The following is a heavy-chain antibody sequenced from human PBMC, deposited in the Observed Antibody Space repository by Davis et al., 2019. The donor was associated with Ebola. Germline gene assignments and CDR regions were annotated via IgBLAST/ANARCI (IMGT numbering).Heavy chain of an antibody. J-gene: IGHJ4*02. CDR1: GYSITNGFS. CDR3: AHQRGYSYGFDY. V-gene: IGHV4-38-2*02. D-gene: IGHD5-18*01. CDR2: FYHNGRT. Sequence: MPSETLSLTCTVSGYSITNGFSWGWIRQPPGKGLEWIGSFYHNGRTNYRPSLKSRVTISLDTSRNQFSLKLSSVTAADTAVYYCAHQRGYSYGFDYWGQGTLVTVSS.